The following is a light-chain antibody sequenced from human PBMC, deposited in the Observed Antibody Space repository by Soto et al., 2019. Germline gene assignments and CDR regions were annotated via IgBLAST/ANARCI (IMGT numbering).Light chain of an antibody. Sequence: AIRMTQSPSSLSASAGDRVAIACRASQDVGRYLAWYHQKPGQAPKLLIYGASTLQSGVPSRFSGGGSGTDFTLTISCLQSEDFATYYCQHYQNYPWTFGQGTKVDIK. CDR3: QHYQNYPWT. CDR2: GAS. J-gene: IGKJ1*01. V-gene: IGKV1-8*01. CDR1: QDVGRY.